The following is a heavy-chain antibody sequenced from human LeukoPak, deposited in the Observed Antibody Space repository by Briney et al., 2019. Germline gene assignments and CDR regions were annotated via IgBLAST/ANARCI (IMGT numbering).Heavy chain of an antibody. J-gene: IGHJ5*02. D-gene: IGHD4-17*01. CDR1: GGSFSGYY. CDR3: ASTTVTTYGINWFDP. CDR2: INHSGST. V-gene: IGHV4-34*01. Sequence: PSETLSLTCAVYGGSFSGYYWSWIRQPPGKGLEWIGEINHSGSTNYNPSLKSRVTISVDTSKNQFSLKLSSVPAADTAVYYCASTTVTTYGINWFDPWGQGTLVTVSS.